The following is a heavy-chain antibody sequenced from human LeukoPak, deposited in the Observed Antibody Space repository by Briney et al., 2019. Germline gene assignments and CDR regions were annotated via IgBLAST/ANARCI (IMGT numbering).Heavy chain of an antibody. CDR3: AKGPRSMTGGDFDY. V-gene: IGHV3-48*04. D-gene: IGHD3-9*01. Sequence: GGSLRLSCAASGFTFSSYSMNWVRQAPGKGLEWVSYISSSSSTIYYADSVKGRFTISRDNAKNSLYLQMNSLRAEDTAVYYCAKGPRSMTGGDFDYWGQGTLVTVSS. J-gene: IGHJ4*02. CDR1: GFTFSSYS. CDR2: ISSSSSTI.